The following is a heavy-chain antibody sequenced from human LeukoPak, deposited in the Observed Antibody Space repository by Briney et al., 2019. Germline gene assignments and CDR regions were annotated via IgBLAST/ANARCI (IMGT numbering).Heavy chain of an antibody. CDR3: ATLGEYYDSSGYYYN. V-gene: IGHV4-39*07. Sequence: PSETLSLTCTVSGGSISSSDYYWSWIRQPPGKGLEWIGEINHSGSTYYNPSLKSRVTISVDSSKNQFSLKLTSVTAADTAVYYCATLGEYYDSSGYYYNWGQGTLVTVSS. CDR1: GGSISSSDYY. CDR2: INHSGST. J-gene: IGHJ4*02. D-gene: IGHD3-22*01.